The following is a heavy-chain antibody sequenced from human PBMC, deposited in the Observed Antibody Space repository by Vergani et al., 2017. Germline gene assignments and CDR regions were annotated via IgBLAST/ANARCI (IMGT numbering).Heavy chain of an antibody. D-gene: IGHD1-7*01. CDR1: GGSISSSSYY. Sequence: QLQLQESGPGLVKPSETLSLTCTVSGGSISSSSYYWGWIRQPPGKGLEWIGSIYYSGSTYYNPSLKSRVTISVDPSKNQFSLKLSSVTAADTAVYYCARDSRSLELRRFDYWGQGTLVTVSS. V-gene: IGHV4-39*07. J-gene: IGHJ4*02. CDR2: IYYSGST. CDR3: ARDSRSLELRRFDY.